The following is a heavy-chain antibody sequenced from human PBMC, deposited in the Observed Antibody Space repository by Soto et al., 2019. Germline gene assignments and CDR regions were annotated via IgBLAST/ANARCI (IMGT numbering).Heavy chain of an antibody. CDR1: GGTFSSYT. D-gene: IGHD1-7*01. CDR3: XXXXXGSQKTTSMDY. CDR2: IIPILGIA. V-gene: IGHV1-69*02. J-gene: IGHJ4*02. Sequence: QVQLVQSGAEVKKPGSSVKVSCKASGGTFSSYTISWVRQAPGQGLEWMGRIIPILGIANYAQKFQGRVTITADKSTSTAYMELSSLRSEDTAVXXCXXXXXGSQKTTSMDYWGQGTLVTXSS.